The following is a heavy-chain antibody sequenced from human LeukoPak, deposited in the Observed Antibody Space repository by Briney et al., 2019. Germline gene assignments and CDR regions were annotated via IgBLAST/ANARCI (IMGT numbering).Heavy chain of an antibody. J-gene: IGHJ5*02. V-gene: IGHV3-21*01. Sequence: GGSLRLSCAASGFTFNSYAMNWVRQAPGKGLEWVSSISGSGSHTYYADSVQGRFTVSRDNAKNSLYLQMNSLRAEDTAVYYCARDLDCSSTSCDNWFDPWGQGTLVTVSS. D-gene: IGHD2-2*01. CDR3: ARDLDCSSTSCDNWFDP. CDR1: GFTFNSYA. CDR2: ISGSGSHT.